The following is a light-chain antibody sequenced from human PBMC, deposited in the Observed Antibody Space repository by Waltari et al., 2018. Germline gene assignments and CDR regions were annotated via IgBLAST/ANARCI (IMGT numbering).Light chain of an antibody. J-gene: IGKJ1*01. Sequence: DIQMTQSLPSLSASVGDRVTITCRASQVIRDSLAWYQQKPGKAPKLLLYAASKLESGVPSRFSGGGSGTDYTLTITSLQPEDFATYFCQQYNSVPRTFGQGTKVEIK. CDR3: QQYNSVPRT. CDR1: QVIRDS. CDR2: AAS. V-gene: IGKV1-NL1*01.